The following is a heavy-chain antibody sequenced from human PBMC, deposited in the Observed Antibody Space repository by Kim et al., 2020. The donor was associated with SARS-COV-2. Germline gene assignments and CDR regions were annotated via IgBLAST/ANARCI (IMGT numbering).Heavy chain of an antibody. D-gene: IGHD3-10*01. CDR1: GFTFGSYS. J-gene: IGHJ4*02. CDR2: ISSSGSYI. Sequence: GGSLRLSCAASGFTFGSYSMNWVRQAPGKGLEWVSYISSSGSYIYYLDSVKGRFTVSRDNAKNSLYLQMTSLRPEDTAVYYCATVRSGRGTSGSWGQGTLVTVSS. V-gene: IGHV3-21*01. CDR3: ATVRSGRGTSGS.